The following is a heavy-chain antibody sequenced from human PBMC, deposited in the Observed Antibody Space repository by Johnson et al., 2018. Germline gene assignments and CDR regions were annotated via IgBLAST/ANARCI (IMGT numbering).Heavy chain of an antibody. V-gene: IGHV3-33*01. CDR1: GFTFRSYG. D-gene: IGHD5-24*01. Sequence: QVQLQESGGGLVQPGGSLRLSCAASGFTFRSYGMHWVRQAPGKGLEWVAVIWHDGSNKYYADSVKGRFTISRDNSKNTLYLQMNSLRAEDTAVFYCARSRDGYNSLDIWGQGTMVTVSS. CDR2: IWHDGSNK. J-gene: IGHJ3*02. CDR3: ARSRDGYNSLDI.